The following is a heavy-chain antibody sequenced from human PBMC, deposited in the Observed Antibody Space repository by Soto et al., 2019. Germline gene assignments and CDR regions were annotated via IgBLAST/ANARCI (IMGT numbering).Heavy chain of an antibody. D-gene: IGHD3-10*01. Sequence: QVHLVQSGAEVKKPGASVTVSCKASGYTFTNYYIHWVRQAPGQGLEWMGVINPSGGSTDYTPKFQVRVTMSRDTSTTTVYMELSSLRSEDTAVYYCARDHRLLWFGELLIWGQGTLVTVSS. CDR1: GYTFTNYY. J-gene: IGHJ4*02. CDR2: INPSGGST. V-gene: IGHV1-46*01. CDR3: ARDHRLLWFGELLI.